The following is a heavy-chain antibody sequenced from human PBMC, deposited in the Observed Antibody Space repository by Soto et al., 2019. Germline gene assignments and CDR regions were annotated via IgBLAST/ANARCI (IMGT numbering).Heavy chain of an antibody. CDR1: GYTFITYY. D-gene: IGHD1-20*01. Sequence: ASVKVSCKASGYTFITYYMHWVRQAPGQGLEWMGFINPSGGSTSYAQKFQARVTMTRDTSTSTVYMELSSLRSEDTAVYYCAGNVNSGFDYWGQGTLVTVSS. V-gene: IGHV1-46*01. CDR3: AGNVNSGFDY. J-gene: IGHJ4*02. CDR2: INPSGGST.